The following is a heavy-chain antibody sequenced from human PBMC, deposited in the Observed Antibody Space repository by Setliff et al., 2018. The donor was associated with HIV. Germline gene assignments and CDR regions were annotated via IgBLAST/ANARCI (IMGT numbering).Heavy chain of an antibody. V-gene: IGHV1-3*01. D-gene: IGHD2-21*02. CDR3: ARDCGGDCFSGVAGPNYYYGMDV. CDR1: GYIFTNYV. J-gene: IGHJ6*02. Sequence: ASVKVSCKASGYIFTNYVIHWVRQAPGQRLEWMGWINAGNGNTKYSQKFQGRVTITRDKSATTAYMELSSLRSEDTAVYYCARDCGGDCFSGVAGPNYYYGMDVWGQGTTVTVSS. CDR2: INAGNGNT.